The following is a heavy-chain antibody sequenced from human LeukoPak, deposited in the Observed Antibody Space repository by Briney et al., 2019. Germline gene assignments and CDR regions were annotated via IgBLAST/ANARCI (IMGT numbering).Heavy chain of an antibody. V-gene: IGHV3-30*02. CDR3: AKGSRYCSSTSCYTPDY. CDR2: IRYDGSNK. Sequence: GGSLRLSCAASGFTFSSYGMHWVRQAPGKGLEWVAFIRYDGSNKYYADSVKGRFTISRDNSKNTLYLQMNSLRAEDTAVYYCAKGSRYCSSTSCYTPDYWGQGTLVTVSS. J-gene: IGHJ4*02. CDR1: GFTFSSYG. D-gene: IGHD2-2*02.